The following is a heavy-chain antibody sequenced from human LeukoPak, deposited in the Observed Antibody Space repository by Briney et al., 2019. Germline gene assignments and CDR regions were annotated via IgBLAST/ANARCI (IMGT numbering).Heavy chain of an antibody. J-gene: IGHJ6*02. CDR3: AKDESVYYYYYGMDV. V-gene: IGHV1-69*17. CDR2: IIPIFGIA. CDR1: GGTFSSNA. Sequence: ASVKVSRKASGGTFSSNAISWVRPAPGQGLEWMGGIIPIFGIANYAQKFQGRVTITADKSTSIAYMELSSLRSEDTAVYYCAKDESVYYYYYGMDVWGQGTTVTVSS.